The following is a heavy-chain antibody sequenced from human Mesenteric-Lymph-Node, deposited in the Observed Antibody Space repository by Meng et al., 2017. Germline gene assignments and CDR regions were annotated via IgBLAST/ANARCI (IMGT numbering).Heavy chain of an antibody. CDR3: AGTTVVTPWYFDL. J-gene: IGHJ2*01. CDR2: IIPIFGTA. CDR1: GGTFSSYA. D-gene: IGHD4-23*01. V-gene: IGHV1-69*13. Sequence: SVKVSCKASGGTFSSYAISWVRQAPGQGLEWMGGIIPIFGTANYAQKFQGRVTITADESTSTAYMELSSLRSEDTAVYYCAGTTVVTPWYFDLWGRGTLVTVSS.